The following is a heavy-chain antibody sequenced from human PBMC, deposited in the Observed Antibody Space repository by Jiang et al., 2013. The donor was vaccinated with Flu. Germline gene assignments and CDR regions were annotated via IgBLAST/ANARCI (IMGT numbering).Heavy chain of an antibody. V-gene: IGHV1-46*01. CDR1: GYTFTRYY. D-gene: IGHD2-21*02. CDR2: INPSGGGT. Sequence: QSGAEVKKPGASVKVSCKASGYTFTRYYVNWVRQAPGQGLEWMGIINPSGGGTNYAQKFQGRVTMTRDTSTNTVYMELSSLTSEDTAFYYCARSDSCGGDCYFLDYWGQGPWSPSPQ. J-gene: IGHJ4*02. CDR3: ARSDSCGGDCYFLDY.